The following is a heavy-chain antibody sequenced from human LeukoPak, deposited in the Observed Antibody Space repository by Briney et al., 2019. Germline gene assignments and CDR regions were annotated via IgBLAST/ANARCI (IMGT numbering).Heavy chain of an antibody. Sequence: SETLSLTCTVSGGSISSYYWSWIRQPAGKGLEWIGRIYTSGSTNYNPSLKSRVTISVDKYKNKFSLKLSSVTAADTAVYYCARGLRGYSYGYWWFDPWGQGTLVTVSS. J-gene: IGHJ5*02. CDR3: ARGLRGYSYGYWWFDP. D-gene: IGHD5-18*01. V-gene: IGHV4-4*07. CDR2: IYTSGST. CDR1: GGSISSYY.